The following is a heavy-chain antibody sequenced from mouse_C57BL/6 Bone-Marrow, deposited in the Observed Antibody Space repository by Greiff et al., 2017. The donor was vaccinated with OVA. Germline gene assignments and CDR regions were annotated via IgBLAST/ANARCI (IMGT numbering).Heavy chain of an antibody. CDR2: IDPSDSYT. D-gene: IGHD2-5*01. Sequence: QVQLQQPGAELVMPGASVKLSCKASGYTFTSYWMHWVKQRPGQGLEWIGEIDPSDSYTNYNQKFKGKSTLTVDKSSSTAYMPLSSLTSEDSAVYYCARGSYYSNSYAMDYWGQGTSVTVSS. J-gene: IGHJ4*01. CDR3: ARGSYYSNSYAMDY. V-gene: IGHV1-69*01. CDR1: GYTFTSYW.